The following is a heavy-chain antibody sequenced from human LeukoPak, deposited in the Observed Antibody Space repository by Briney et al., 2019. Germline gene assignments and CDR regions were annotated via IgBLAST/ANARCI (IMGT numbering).Heavy chain of an antibody. CDR1: GGSISSGSYY. J-gene: IGHJ4*02. D-gene: IGHD2-21*02. V-gene: IGHV4-61*02. CDR2: IYTSGST. CDR3: ARGGYCGGDCYFYY. Sequence: PSETLSLTCTVSGGSISSGSYYWSWIRQPAGKGLEWIGRIYTSGSTNYNPSLKSRVTISVDTSKNQFSLKLSSVTAADTAVYYCARGGYCGGDCYFYYWGQGTLVTVSS.